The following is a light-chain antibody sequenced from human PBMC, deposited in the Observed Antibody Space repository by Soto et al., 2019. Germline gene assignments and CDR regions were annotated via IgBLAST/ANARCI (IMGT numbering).Light chain of an antibody. V-gene: IGKV1-12*01. CDR1: QGIDSW. CDR3: QQAFWFPFT. CDR2: TAS. Sequence: DLQMTQSPSSVSASVGDSVTISCRASQGIDSWLLWYQLKPGKAPYFLIHTASTLYAGVPSRFSSSRSGSDFTLTISNLQPEDSATYLCQQAFWFPFTFGQGTTVEIK. J-gene: IGKJ1*01.